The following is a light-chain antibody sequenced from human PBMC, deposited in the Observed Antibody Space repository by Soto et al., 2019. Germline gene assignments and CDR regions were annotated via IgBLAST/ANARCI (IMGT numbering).Light chain of an antibody. CDR2: DAS. CDR3: QHFDNSL. V-gene: IGKV1-33*01. J-gene: IGKJ2*01. Sequence: DIQMTQSPSSLSASVGDRVTITCQASQDIRNYLNRYQQKPGEAPKLLIYDASNLQSGVPSRFSGSGSGTNFTLTISSLQPEDIATYYCQHFDNSLFGQGTKVEIK. CDR1: QDIRNY.